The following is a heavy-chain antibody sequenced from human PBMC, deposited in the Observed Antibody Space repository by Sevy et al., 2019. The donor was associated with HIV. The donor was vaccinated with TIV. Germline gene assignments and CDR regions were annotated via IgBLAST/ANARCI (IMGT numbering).Heavy chain of an antibody. J-gene: IGHJ6*02. Sequence: ASVKVSCKASGYTFTNTGYYVHWVRQAPGQGLEWMGWINPKSGATNYAQKFQGRVTMTRDTSVSTANMELSRLRSDDTAVYYWARESYDCWTGPVDYDYGMDVWGQGTTVTVSS. CDR1: GYTFTNTGYY. CDR3: ARESYDCWTGPVDYDYGMDV. D-gene: IGHD3-3*01. CDR2: INPKSGAT. V-gene: IGHV1-2*02.